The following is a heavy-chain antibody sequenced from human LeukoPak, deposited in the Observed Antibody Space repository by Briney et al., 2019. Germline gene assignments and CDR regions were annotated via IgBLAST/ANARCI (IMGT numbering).Heavy chain of an antibody. CDR3: ARELGGDRDY. Sequence: PGGTLRLSCAASGFTFSAYSMNWVRQAPGKGLKWVSSISSSSMYIYYANSVKGRFNISRDNAKNTLYLQMDRLRAEDTAVYYCARELGGDRDYWGQGTLVIVSS. V-gene: IGHV3-21*01. D-gene: IGHD2-21*02. CDR1: GFTFSAYS. J-gene: IGHJ4*02. CDR2: ISSSSMYI.